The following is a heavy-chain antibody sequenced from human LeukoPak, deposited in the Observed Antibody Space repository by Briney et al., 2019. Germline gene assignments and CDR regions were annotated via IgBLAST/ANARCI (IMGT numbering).Heavy chain of an antibody. V-gene: IGHV2-70*11. CDR1: GFSLSTSGMC. Sequence: SGPTLVKPTQTLTLTCTFSGFSLSTSGMCVSWIRQPPGKALEWLARIDWDDDKYYSTSLKTRLTISKDTSKNQVVLTMTNMDPVDTATYYCARIRTYSSGWYGYYYYMDVWGKGTTVTVSS. CDR3: ARIRTYSSGWYGYYYYMDV. D-gene: IGHD6-19*01. CDR2: IDWDDDK. J-gene: IGHJ6*03.